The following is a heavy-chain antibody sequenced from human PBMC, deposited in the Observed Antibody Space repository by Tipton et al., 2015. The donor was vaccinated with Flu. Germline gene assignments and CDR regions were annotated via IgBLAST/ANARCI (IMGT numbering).Heavy chain of an antibody. CDR2: IYSGGST. V-gene: IGHV3-53*01. CDR1: GFSVSSNY. D-gene: IGHD2/OR15-2a*01. Sequence: QLVQSGGGLIQRGGSLRLSCGVSGFSVSSNYMTWVRQAPGKGLEWVSVIYSGGSTYSADSVKGRFTISRDNSKNTLYLQMNSLRAEDTAVYYCVRVNRSWLVPWGQGTLVTVSS. J-gene: IGHJ5*02. CDR3: VRVNRSWLVP.